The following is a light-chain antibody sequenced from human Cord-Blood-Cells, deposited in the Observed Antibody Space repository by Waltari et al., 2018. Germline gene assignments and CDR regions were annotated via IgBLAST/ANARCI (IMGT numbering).Light chain of an antibody. Sequence: QSALTQPASVSGPPGQSITISCTGTRSDVGSYNLVSWYQQHPGKAPKLMIYEGSKRPSGVSNRFSGSKSGNTASLTISGLQAEDEADYYCCSYAGSSTYVFGTGTKVTVL. CDR3: CSYAGSSTYV. V-gene: IGLV2-23*01. CDR1: RSDVGSYNL. J-gene: IGLJ1*01. CDR2: EGS.